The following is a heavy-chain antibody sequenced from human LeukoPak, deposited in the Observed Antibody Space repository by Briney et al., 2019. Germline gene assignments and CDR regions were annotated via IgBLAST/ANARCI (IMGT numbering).Heavy chain of an antibody. V-gene: IGHV3-23*01. CDR3: ARDGQYSSSAGDFDY. CDR1: GFTFSSYA. D-gene: IGHD6-6*01. Sequence: GGSLRLSCAASGFTFSSYAMSWVRQAPGKGLEWVSGISGRGSSTYYADSVKGRFTISRDNSKNTLYLQMNSLRAEDTAIYYCARDGQYSSSAGDFDYWGQGTLVTVSS. J-gene: IGHJ4*02. CDR2: ISGRGSST.